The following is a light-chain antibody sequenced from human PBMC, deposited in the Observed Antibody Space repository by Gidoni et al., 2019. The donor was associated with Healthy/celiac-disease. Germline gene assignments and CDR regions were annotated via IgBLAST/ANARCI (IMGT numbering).Light chain of an antibody. CDR2: AAA. J-gene: IGKJ4*01. V-gene: IGKV1-39*01. CDR3: QQSYSTPLT. Sequence: IKMTQSPSYLSASVGDRVTITCRASQSISSYLNWYQQKPGKAPKLLISAAASLQSGVPSRFSGSGSGTDVTPTSSSLQPEDVATDYCQQSYSTPLTFGGGTKVEIK. CDR1: QSISSY.